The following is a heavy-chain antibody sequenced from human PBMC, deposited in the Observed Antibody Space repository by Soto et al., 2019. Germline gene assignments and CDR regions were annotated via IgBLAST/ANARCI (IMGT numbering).Heavy chain of an antibody. Sequence: ASVKVSCKASGYTLTGYYMHWVRQAPGQGLEWMGWINPNSGGTNYAQKFQGWVTMTRDTSISTAYMELSRLRSDDTAVYYCARGFRLQHYYGMDVWGQGNTVTVSS. D-gene: IGHD4-4*01. V-gene: IGHV1-2*04. J-gene: IGHJ6*02. CDR3: ARGFRLQHYYGMDV. CDR2: INPNSGGT. CDR1: GYTLTGYY.